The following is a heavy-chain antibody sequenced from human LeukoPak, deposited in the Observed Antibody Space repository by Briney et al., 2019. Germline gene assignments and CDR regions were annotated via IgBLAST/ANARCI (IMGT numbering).Heavy chain of an antibody. CDR1: GFTFSNYG. V-gene: IGHV3-30*02. CDR3: ATSPVYSYGHPYYFDY. Sequence: PGGSLRLSCAASGFTFSNYGMYWVRQAPGKGLEWVAFIRYDGSDKYYADSVKGRFTISRDNSKNTLYLQMNSLRAEDTAVYYCATSPVYSYGHPYYFDYWGQGTLVTVSS. J-gene: IGHJ4*02. D-gene: IGHD5-18*01. CDR2: IRYDGSDK.